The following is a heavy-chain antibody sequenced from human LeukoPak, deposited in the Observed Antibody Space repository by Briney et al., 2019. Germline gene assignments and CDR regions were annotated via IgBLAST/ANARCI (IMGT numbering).Heavy chain of an antibody. V-gene: IGHV4-39*07. CDR3: ARYYYDSSGQMGFDY. D-gene: IGHD3-22*01. CDR1: GGSISSGSYY. CDR2: IYYSGTT. J-gene: IGHJ4*02. Sequence: SETLSLTCTVSGGSISSGSYYWGWIRQPPGKGLEWIASIYYSGTTYYNPSLESRVTISVDTSKNQFSLKLSSVTAADTAVYYCARYYYDSSGQMGFDYWGQGTLVTVSS.